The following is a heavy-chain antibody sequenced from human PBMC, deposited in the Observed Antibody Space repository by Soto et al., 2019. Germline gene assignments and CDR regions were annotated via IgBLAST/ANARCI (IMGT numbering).Heavy chain of an antibody. Sequence: SETLSLTCAVSGGSISSSNWWSWVRQPPGKGLEWIGEIYHSGSTNYNPSLKSRVTISVDKSKNQFSLKLSSVTAADTAVYYCARRATVTTVGRGLGYWGQGTLVTVSS. D-gene: IGHD4-17*01. CDR3: ARRATVTTVGRGLGY. V-gene: IGHV4-4*02. CDR1: GGSISSSNW. CDR2: IYHSGST. J-gene: IGHJ4*02.